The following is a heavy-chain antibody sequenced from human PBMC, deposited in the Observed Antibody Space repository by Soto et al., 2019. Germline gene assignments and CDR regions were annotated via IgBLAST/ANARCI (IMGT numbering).Heavy chain of an antibody. Sequence: EVQLVESGGGLVKPGGSLRLSCAVSGLTFTDAWVDWVRQAPGKGLEWVGRIRSRADGGTTDLAAPVKGRFIISRDDSKNTLYLQMKGLKTEDTAVYYCATHPGYWGAAPLDFWGQGTLVTVSS. D-gene: IGHD7-27*01. CDR2: IRSRADGGTT. CDR3: ATHPGYWGAAPLDF. CDR1: GLTFTDAW. J-gene: IGHJ4*02. V-gene: IGHV3-15*07.